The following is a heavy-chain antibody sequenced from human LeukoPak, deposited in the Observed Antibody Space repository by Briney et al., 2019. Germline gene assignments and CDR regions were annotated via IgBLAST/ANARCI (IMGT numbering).Heavy chain of an antibody. CDR3: ARAQLAYSSGYSGEFDY. V-gene: IGHV3-30-3*01. CDR2: ISYDGSNK. Sequence: GGSLRLSCAASGFTVSSNYMSWVRQAPGKGLEWVAVISYDGSNKYYADSVKGRFTISRDNSKNTLYLQMNSLRAEDTAVYYCARAQLAYSSGYSGEFDYWGQGTLVTVSS. D-gene: IGHD6-19*01. CDR1: GFTVSSNY. J-gene: IGHJ4*02.